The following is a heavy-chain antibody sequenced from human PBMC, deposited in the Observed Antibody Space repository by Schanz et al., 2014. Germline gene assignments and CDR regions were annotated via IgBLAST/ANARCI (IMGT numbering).Heavy chain of an antibody. V-gene: IGHV1-24*01. J-gene: IGHJ3*01. Sequence: QVQLLQSGSEVKKPGASVKVSCEISGYTVSALAMHWVRQAPGKGLEWLGGFDVEDGETIYAQKFQGRVTMTEDTSTETAYMKLSGLRSGDTAVYYCATNSPFRMVRGSNAFDAWGQGTMVTVSS. CDR2: FDVEDGET. CDR3: ATNSPFRMVRGSNAFDA. CDR1: GYTVSALA. D-gene: IGHD3-10*01.